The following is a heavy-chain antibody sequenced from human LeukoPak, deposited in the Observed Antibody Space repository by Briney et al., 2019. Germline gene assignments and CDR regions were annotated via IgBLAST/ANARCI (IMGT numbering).Heavy chain of an antibody. CDR2: ISWDGGST. Sequence: PGGSLRLSCAASGFTFDDYAMHWVRQAPGKGLEWVSLISWDGGSTYYADSEKGRFTISRDNSKNSLYLQMNSLRAEDTALYYCHCPGYSYASAPFDYWGQGTLVTVSS. J-gene: IGHJ4*02. D-gene: IGHD5-18*01. V-gene: IGHV3-43D*03. CDR3: HCPGYSYASAPFDY. CDR1: GFTFDDYA.